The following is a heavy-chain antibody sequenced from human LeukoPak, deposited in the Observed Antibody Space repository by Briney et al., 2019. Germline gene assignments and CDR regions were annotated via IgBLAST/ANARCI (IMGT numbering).Heavy chain of an antibody. Sequence: GGSLRLSCTASGFTLGDYAMSWVRQAPGKGLEWVGFIRSKAYGGTTEYAASVKGRFTISRDDSKSIAYLQMNSLKTEDTAVYYCTRDRYCSSTSCYFDYWGQGTLVTVSS. CDR3: TRDRYCSSTSCYFDY. D-gene: IGHD2-2*01. V-gene: IGHV3-49*04. J-gene: IGHJ4*02. CDR2: IRSKAYGGTT. CDR1: GFTLGDYA.